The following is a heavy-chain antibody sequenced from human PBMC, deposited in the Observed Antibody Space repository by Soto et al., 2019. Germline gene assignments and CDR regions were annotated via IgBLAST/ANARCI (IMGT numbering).Heavy chain of an antibody. D-gene: IGHD6-6*01. J-gene: IGHJ4*02. CDR1: GFTFDDYA. CDR3: AKLAPSTGAEYSSSYPYYFDY. V-gene: IGHV3-9*01. Sequence: PGWSLRLSCAASGFTFDDYAMHWVRQAPGKGLEWVSGISWNSGSIGYADSVKGRFTISRDNAKNSLYLQMNSLGAEDTALYYCAKLAPSTGAEYSSSYPYYFDYGGQGTLVTVSS. CDR2: ISWNSGSI.